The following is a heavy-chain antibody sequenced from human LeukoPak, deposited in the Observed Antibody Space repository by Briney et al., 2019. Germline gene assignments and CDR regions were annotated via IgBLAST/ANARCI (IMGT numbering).Heavy chain of an antibody. J-gene: IGHJ4*02. V-gene: IGHV3-48*03. CDR3: ARDFYYYDSSGYYY. Sequence: PGGSLRLSCAASGFTFSSYEMNWVRQAPGKGLEWVSYISGSGRTIYYADSVKGRFTISRDNAKNSLYLQMNSLRAEDTALYYCARDFYYYDSSGYYYWGQGTLVTVSS. CDR2: ISGSGRTI. D-gene: IGHD3-22*01. CDR1: GFTFSSYE.